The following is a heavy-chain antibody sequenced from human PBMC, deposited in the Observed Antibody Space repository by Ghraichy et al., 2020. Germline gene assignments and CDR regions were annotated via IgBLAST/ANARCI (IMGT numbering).Heavy chain of an antibody. CDR2: IYYSGST. V-gene: IGHV4-39*01. Sequence: SQTLSLTCTVSGGSISSSSYYWGWIRQPPGKGLEWIGSIYYSGSTYYNPSLKSRVTISVDTSKNQFSLTLSSVTAADTAVYYCARHASRIVRDWYFDLWGRGTLVTVSS. D-gene: IGHD2/OR15-2a*01. CDR3: ARHASRIVRDWYFDL. CDR1: GGSISSSSYY. J-gene: IGHJ2*01.